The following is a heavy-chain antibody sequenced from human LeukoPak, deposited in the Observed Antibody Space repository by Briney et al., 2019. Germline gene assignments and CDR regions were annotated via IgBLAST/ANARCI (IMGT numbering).Heavy chain of an antibody. CDR3: ARDPPSVAGTFDS. J-gene: IGHJ4*02. CDR2: ISYSGGST. D-gene: IGHD6-19*01. CDR1: GFTFSSYG. V-gene: IGHV3-23*01. Sequence: GGSLRLSCAASGFTFSSYGMNWVRQAPGKGLEWVSGISYSGGSTYYADSVKGRFTISRDNSKNTPYLQMNSLRAEDTAVYYCARDPPSVAGTFDSWGQGTLVTAAS.